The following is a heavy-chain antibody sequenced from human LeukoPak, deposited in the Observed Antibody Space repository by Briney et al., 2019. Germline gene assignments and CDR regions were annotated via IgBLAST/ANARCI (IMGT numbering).Heavy chain of an antibody. CDR3: ARQPVGFWYPAL. CDR1: GGSITSYY. D-gene: IGHD1-14*01. V-gene: IGHV4-4*07. CDR2: VYSSGST. J-gene: IGHJ2*01. Sequence: PSETLALTCTVAGGSITSYYCSWIRQPAGKGLELIGRVYSSGSTHYNPCLESRVTLSVDTSNNQFSLKLTSVTAADTAVYYCARQPVGFWYPALWGRGTLVTVSS.